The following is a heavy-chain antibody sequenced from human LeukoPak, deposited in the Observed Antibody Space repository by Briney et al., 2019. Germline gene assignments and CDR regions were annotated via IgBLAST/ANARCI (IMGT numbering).Heavy chain of an antibody. CDR2: ITGSGDGT. V-gene: IGHV3-23*01. CDR3: AKGAASGLVDWFDP. D-gene: IGHD6-13*01. Sequence: GGSLRLSCAASGFTFNNYAMMWVRQAPGKGLEWVSSITGSGDGTFYADTVRGRFSISRDNSKNTLYLQMYSLRAEDTAVYYCAKGAASGLVDWFDPWGQGTLVTVSS. J-gene: IGHJ5*02. CDR1: GFTFNNYA.